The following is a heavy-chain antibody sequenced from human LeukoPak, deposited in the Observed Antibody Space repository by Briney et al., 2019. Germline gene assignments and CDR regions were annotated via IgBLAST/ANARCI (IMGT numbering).Heavy chain of an antibody. CDR3: ARESGSGYYLQNFDH. Sequence: GASVKVSCKASGYTFTSYCMHWVRQAPGQGLEWMGIINPSGGSTSYAQKFQGRVTMTRDMSTSTVYMELSSLRSEDTAVYYCARESGSGYYLQNFDHWGQGTLVTVSS. CDR1: GYTFTSYC. V-gene: IGHV1-46*01. D-gene: IGHD3-22*01. J-gene: IGHJ4*02. CDR2: INPSGGST.